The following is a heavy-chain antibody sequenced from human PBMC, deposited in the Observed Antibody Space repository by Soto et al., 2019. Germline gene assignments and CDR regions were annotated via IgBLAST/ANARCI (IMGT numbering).Heavy chain of an antibody. CDR2: IIPIFGTA. Sequence: ASVKVSCKASGGTFSSYAISWVRQAPGQGLEWMGGIIPIFGTANYAQKFQGRVTITADESTSTAYMELSSLRSEDTAVYYCARDRRTIFGVVISRPNWFDPWGQGTLVTVSS. V-gene: IGHV1-69*13. D-gene: IGHD3-3*01. CDR1: GGTFSSYA. CDR3: ARDRRTIFGVVISRPNWFDP. J-gene: IGHJ5*02.